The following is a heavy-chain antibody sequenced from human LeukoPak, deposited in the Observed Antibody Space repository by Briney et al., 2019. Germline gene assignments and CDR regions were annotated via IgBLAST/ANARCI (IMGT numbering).Heavy chain of an antibody. CDR1: GYTFTGYY. D-gene: IGHD3-3*01. CDR2: INPNSGGT. J-gene: IGHJ4*02. Sequence: VASVKVSCKASGYTFTGYYMHWVRQAPGQGLGWMGWINPNSGGTNYAQKFQGRVTMTRDTSISTAYMDLSSLRSDDTAFYYCARARRSGYYYFDYWGQGTLVTVSS. CDR3: ARARRSGYYYFDY. V-gene: IGHV1-2*02.